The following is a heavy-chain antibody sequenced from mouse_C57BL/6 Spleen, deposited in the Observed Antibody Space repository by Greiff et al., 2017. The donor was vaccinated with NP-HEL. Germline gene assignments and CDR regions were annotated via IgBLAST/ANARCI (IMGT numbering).Heavy chain of an antibody. CDR3: AEGISHYYGSSPYYYAMDY. J-gene: IGHJ4*01. CDR1: GYTFTDYY. D-gene: IGHD1-1*01. Sequence: EVQLQQSGPVLVKPGASVKMSCKASGYTFTDYYMNWVKQSHGKSLEWIGVINPYNGGTSYNQKFKGKATLTVDKSSSTAYMELNSLTSEDSAVYYCAEGISHYYGSSPYYYAMDYWGQGTSVTVSS. CDR2: INPYNGGT. V-gene: IGHV1-19*01.